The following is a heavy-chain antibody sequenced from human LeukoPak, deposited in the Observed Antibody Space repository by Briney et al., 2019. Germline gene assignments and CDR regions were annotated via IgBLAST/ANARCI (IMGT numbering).Heavy chain of an antibody. CDR2: IYYSGST. V-gene: IGHV4-61*01. Sequence: PSETLSLTCTVSGGSVSSGSYYWSWIRQPPGKGLEWIGYIYYSGSTNYNPSLKSRVTISVDTSNNQFSLKLSSVTAADTAVYYCARAGDSSGTYYFDYWGQGTLVTVSS. J-gene: IGHJ4*02. CDR1: GGSVSSGSYY. D-gene: IGHD6-19*01. CDR3: ARAGDSSGTYYFDY.